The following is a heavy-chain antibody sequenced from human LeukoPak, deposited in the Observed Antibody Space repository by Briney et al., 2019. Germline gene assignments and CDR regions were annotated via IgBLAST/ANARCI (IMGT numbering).Heavy chain of an antibody. CDR3: ARGRYSFAY. D-gene: IGHD5-18*01. J-gene: IGHJ4*02. V-gene: IGHV4-59*12. CDR2: IYYSGST. CDR1: GGSISSYY. Sequence: SETLSLTCTVSGGSISSYYWSWIRQPPGKGLEWIGYIYYSGSTNYNPSLKSRVTISVDTSKNQFSLNLRSVTAADTAVYYCARGRYSFAYWGQGTLVTVSS.